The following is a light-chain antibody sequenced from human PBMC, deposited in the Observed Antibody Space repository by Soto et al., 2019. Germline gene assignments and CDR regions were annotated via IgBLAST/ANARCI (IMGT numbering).Light chain of an antibody. CDR2: DVS. Sequence: QSGLTQPRSVSGSPGQSVTISCTGTSSDVGGYNYVSWYQQHPGKAPKLMIYDVSKRPSGVPDRFSGSKSGNTASLTISGLQAEDEADYYCCSYAGSYGVFGGGTKVTVL. V-gene: IGLV2-11*01. CDR3: CSYAGSYGV. J-gene: IGLJ2*01. CDR1: SSDVGGYNY.